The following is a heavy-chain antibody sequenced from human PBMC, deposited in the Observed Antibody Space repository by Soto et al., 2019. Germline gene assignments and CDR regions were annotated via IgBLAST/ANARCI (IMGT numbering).Heavy chain of an antibody. CDR3: ARSSGGNFGIIIEGSNWFDP. CDR1: GDTFTSYY. V-gene: IGHV1-46*01. Sequence: VKVSCKATGDTFTSYYLNWVRQAPGQGLEWMGVINPHGGSTKYAQKFQGRVTMTRDTSRSTVYLELRSLRSDDTAIYYCARSSGGNFGIIIEGSNWFDPWGQGTLVTVSS. CDR2: INPHGGST. D-gene: IGHD3-3*01. J-gene: IGHJ5*02.